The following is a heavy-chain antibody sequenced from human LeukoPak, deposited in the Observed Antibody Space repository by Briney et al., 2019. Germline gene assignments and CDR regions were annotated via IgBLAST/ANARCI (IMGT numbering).Heavy chain of an antibody. D-gene: IGHD3-22*01. Sequence: PSETLSLTCTVSGGSISSYYWSWIRQPPGKGLEWIGYIYYSGSTYYNPSLKSRVTISVDTSKNQFSLKLSSVTAADTAVYYCARVGPRDYYDSSGYGAFDIWGQGTMVTVSS. V-gene: IGHV4-59*12. CDR1: GGSISSYY. CDR2: IYYSGST. J-gene: IGHJ3*02. CDR3: ARVGPRDYYDSSGYGAFDI.